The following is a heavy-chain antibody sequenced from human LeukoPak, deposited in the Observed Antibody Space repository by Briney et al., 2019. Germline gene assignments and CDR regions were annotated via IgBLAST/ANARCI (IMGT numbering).Heavy chain of an antibody. CDR2: ISGTGDNT. CDR3: AKMKGHPLPKYYMDV. D-gene: IGHD1-26*01. Sequence: GGSLRPSCAASGFTFSGFAMSWVRRTPGKGLEWVSGISGTGDNTLYADSVKGRFTISRDNSKNTLYLEMNSLRAEDTAIYYCAKMKGHPLPKYYMDVWGQGTTVTVSS. J-gene: IGHJ6*01. V-gene: IGHV3-23*01. CDR1: GFTFSGFA.